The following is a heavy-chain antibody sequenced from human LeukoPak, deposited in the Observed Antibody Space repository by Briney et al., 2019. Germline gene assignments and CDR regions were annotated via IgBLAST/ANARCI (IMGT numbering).Heavy chain of an antibody. J-gene: IGHJ4*02. CDR3: AKDSSPASITMVRGTSGY. CDR1: GFTFSSYA. CDR2: ISGSGGST. D-gene: IGHD3-10*01. V-gene: IGHV3-23*01. Sequence: GGSLRLSCAASGFTFSSYAMSWVRQAPGKGLEWVSAISGSGGSTYYADSVKGRFTISRDNSQNTLYLQMNSLRAEHTAVYYCAKDSSPASITMVRGTSGYWGQGTLVTVSS.